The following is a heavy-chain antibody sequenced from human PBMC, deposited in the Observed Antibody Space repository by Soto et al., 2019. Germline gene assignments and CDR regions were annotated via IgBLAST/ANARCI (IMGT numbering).Heavy chain of an antibody. D-gene: IGHD5-18*01. CDR2: IDNSGGIT. Sequence: GGSLRLSCAASGFTFSDDYMSWIRQAPGKGLEWVSTIDNSGGITYYADSVKGRFTISRDNSKNTLYLQMNSLRAEDTAVYYCAKGGYNYGFLFDCWGQGTLVTVSS. J-gene: IGHJ4*02. CDR1: GFTFSDDY. V-gene: IGHV3-23*05. CDR3: AKGGYNYGFLFDC.